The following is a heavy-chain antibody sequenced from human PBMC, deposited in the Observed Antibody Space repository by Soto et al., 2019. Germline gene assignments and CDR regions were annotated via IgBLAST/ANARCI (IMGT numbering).Heavy chain of an antibody. Sequence: GGSLRLSCAASGFTFSSYAMSWVRQAPGKGLEWVSAISGSGGSTYYADSVKGRFTISRDNSKNTLYLQMNSLRAEDTAVYYCAKDGHFGPNWSGYERPRVYWGQGTLVTVSS. J-gene: IGHJ4*02. CDR2: ISGSGGST. CDR1: GFTFSSYA. D-gene: IGHD3-3*01. V-gene: IGHV3-23*01. CDR3: AKDGHFGPNWSGYERPRVY.